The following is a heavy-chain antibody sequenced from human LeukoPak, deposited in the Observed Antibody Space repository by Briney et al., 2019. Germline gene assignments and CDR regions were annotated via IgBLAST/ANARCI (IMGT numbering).Heavy chain of an antibody. CDR3: VKDPSGNYFYFDY. V-gene: IGHV3-64D*09. D-gene: IGHD1-26*01. CDR1: GFTFSRFA. J-gene: IGHJ4*02. CDR2: ISSDGGRS. Sequence: GGSLTLSCSASGFTFSRFAMFWVRQAPRKGLEYVSGISSDGGRSNYADSVKARFTISRDNSKVTLYLQMTSLRPEDTAIYYCVKDPSGNYFYFDYWGQGTLVTVSS.